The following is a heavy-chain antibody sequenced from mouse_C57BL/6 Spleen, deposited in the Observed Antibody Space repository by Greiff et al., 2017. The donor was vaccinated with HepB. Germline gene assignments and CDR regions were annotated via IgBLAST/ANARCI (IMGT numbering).Heavy chain of an antibody. CDR1: GYTFTSYG. J-gene: IGHJ2*01. D-gene: IGHD3-2*01. Sequence: QVHVKQSGAELARPGASVKLSCKASGYTFTSYGISWVKQRTGQGLEWIGEIYPRSGNTYYNEKFKGKATLTADKSSSTAYMELRSLTSEDSAVYFCARRETAVCFDYWGQGTTLTVSS. CDR2: IYPRSGNT. CDR3: ARRETAVCFDY. V-gene: IGHV1-81*01.